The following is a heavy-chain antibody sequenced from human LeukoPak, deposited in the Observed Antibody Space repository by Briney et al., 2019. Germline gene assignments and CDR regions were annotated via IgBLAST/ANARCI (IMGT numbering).Heavy chain of an antibody. D-gene: IGHD3-22*01. V-gene: IGHV3-66*01. CDR1: GFTVSSNY. CDR3: ARDGDSGSYYTSANYYGMDV. CDR2: IYSGGNT. J-gene: IGHJ6*02. Sequence: GGSLRLSCAASGFTVSSNYMSWVRQAPGKGLEWVSVIYSGGNTYYADSVKGRFTIFRDNSKNTLYLQMNGLRAEDTAVYYCARDGDSGSYYTSANYYGMDVWGQGTTVTVSS.